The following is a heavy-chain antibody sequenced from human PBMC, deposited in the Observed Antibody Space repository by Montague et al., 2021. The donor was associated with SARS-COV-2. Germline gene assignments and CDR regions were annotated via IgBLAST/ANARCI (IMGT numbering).Heavy chain of an antibody. J-gene: IGHJ4*02. V-gene: IGHV6-1*01. CDR2: LLLETKRYY. Sequence: CAISGDSVAELSRRSEEHTHALQSHLDFVCRLLLETKRYYDYAVXVKXRMTISPDTSQNQFSLQLSSLTPEDRAVYYCARDPRYSLSWSFDYWGQGTLVTVSS. CDR3: ARDPRYSLSWSFDY. D-gene: IGHD6-13*01. CDR1: GDSVAELSRR.